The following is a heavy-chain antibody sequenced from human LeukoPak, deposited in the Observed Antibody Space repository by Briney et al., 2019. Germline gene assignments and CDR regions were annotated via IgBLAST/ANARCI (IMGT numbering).Heavy chain of an antibody. V-gene: IGHV4-61*02. D-gene: IGHD1-1*01. J-gene: IGHJ4*02. CDR2: VYTTGTT. CDR1: GGSISSGTYS. CDR3: ARTTTTGTTPFDY. Sequence: SETLSLTCTVSGGSISSGTYSWSWTRQPAGKGLEWIGRVYTTGTTNYKPSLKSRVTISLDASKNQLSLKLSSVTAADTALYYCARTTTTGTTPFDYWGQGALVAVSS.